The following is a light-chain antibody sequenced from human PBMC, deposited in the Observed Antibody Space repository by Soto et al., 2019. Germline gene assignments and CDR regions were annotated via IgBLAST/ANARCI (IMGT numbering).Light chain of an antibody. J-gene: IGKJ2*01. CDR1: QSVSSN. CDR3: QQYNNWPPYT. Sequence: EIVMTQSPATLSVSPGERATLSCRASQSVSSNLAWYQQKPGQAPWLLIYGASTRATGVPARFSGSGAGTAFTLTISSLQSEDFAVYYCQQYNNWPPYTFGQGTKLEIK. V-gene: IGKV3-15*01. CDR2: GAS.